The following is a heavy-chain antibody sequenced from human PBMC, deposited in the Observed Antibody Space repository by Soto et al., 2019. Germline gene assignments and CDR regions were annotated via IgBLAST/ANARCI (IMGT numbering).Heavy chain of an antibody. CDR1: GFTFSDHG. CDR3: ARLRAVSADY. V-gene: IGHV3-33*01. Sequence: QVQLVESGGGVVQPGTSLRLSCATAGFTFSDHGMHWMRQGPGKGLEWVATIWFDSSYKYYAASVKGRFTVSRDNSKDSLYLQMNSLRVDDTAVYYCARLRAVSADYWGQGSLVTVSS. CDR2: IWFDSSYK. J-gene: IGHJ4*02. D-gene: IGHD2-8*01.